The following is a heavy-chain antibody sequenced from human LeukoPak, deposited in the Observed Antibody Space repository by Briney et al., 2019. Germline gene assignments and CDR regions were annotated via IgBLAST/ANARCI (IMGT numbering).Heavy chain of an antibody. D-gene: IGHD3-3*01. V-gene: IGHV1-2*02. CDR3: AREPLYDFWSGYSYYYGMDV. J-gene: IGHJ6*02. CDR2: INPNSGGT. Sequence: ASVKVSCKASGYTFTGYYMHWVRQAPGQGLEWMGWINPNSGGTNYAQKFQGRVTMTRDTSISTAYMELSRLRSDDTAVYYCAREPLYDFWSGYSYYYGMDVWGQGTTVTVSS. CDR1: GYTFTGYY.